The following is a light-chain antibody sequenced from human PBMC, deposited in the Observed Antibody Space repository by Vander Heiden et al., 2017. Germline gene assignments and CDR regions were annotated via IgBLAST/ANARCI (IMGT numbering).Light chain of an antibody. Sequence: DIQLTQSPSSLSASVGDRVTITCRASQGISSYLAWYQQKPGKAPKLLIYAASTVQSGVTSRCSGSGSGTEFTLTISSLQPEDFATYYCQQLNSYPITFGQGTRLELK. V-gene: IGKV1-9*01. CDR1: QGISSY. J-gene: IGKJ5*01. CDR2: AAS. CDR3: QQLNSYPIT.